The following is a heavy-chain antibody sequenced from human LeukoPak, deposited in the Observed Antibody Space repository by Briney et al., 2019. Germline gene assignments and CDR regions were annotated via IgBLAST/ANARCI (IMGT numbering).Heavy chain of an antibody. J-gene: IGHJ4*02. D-gene: IGHD6-19*01. CDR2: INGGSNHI. CDR1: GFTLRSYS. Sequence: PGGSLRLSCAASGFTLRSYSMSWVRQAPGKGLEWVSSINGGSNHIYYADAVQGRFTISRDNAKNSLYLQMTSLRAEDTAIYYCARDNSGWSRDYWGQGTLVTVSS. V-gene: IGHV3-21*06. CDR3: ARDNSGWSRDY.